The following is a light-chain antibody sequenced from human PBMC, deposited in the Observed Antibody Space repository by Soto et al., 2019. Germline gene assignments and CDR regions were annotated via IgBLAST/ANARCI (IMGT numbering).Light chain of an antibody. Sequence: EIVLTQSPATLSLSPGERATLSCRASQSVSSYLAWYQQKPGQAPRLLIYDASNRATGIPARFSGSGSGTDFTLTISSLEPEDFAVYYCQKRSNWLTFGPGTKVDSK. CDR2: DAS. CDR3: QKRSNWLT. V-gene: IGKV3-11*01. CDR1: QSVSSY. J-gene: IGKJ3*01.